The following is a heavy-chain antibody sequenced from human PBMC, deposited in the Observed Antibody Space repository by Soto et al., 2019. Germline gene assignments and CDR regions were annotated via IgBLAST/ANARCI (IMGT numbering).Heavy chain of an antibody. CDR3: ARPYGGKIGDALAL. V-gene: IGHV3-23*01. D-gene: IGHD2-15*01. Sequence: EVQLLESGGGLVQPGGSLRLSCAASGFTFRIYAMSWVRQVPGKGLEWVSTISDSADSAYYADSVKGRFTISRDNSKNTLYLPMTSLRAEDTAVYYCARPYGGKIGDALALWGQATTVTVSS. CDR2: ISDSADSA. CDR1: GFTFRIYA. J-gene: IGHJ3*01.